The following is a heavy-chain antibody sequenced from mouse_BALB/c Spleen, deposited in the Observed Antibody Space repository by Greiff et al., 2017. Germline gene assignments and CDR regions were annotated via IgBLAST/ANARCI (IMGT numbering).Heavy chain of an antibody. V-gene: IGHV1-7*01. J-gene: IGHJ3*01. CDR2: INPSTGYT. D-gene: IGHD1-1*01. CDR1: GYTFTSYW. CDR3: AREIYYGSSSFAY. Sequence: QVQLQQSGAELAKPGASVKMSCKASGYTFTSYWMHWVKQRPGQGLEWIGYINPSTGYTEYNQKFKDKATLTADKSSSTAYMQLSSLTSEDSAVYYCAREIYYGSSSFAYWGQGTLVTVSA.